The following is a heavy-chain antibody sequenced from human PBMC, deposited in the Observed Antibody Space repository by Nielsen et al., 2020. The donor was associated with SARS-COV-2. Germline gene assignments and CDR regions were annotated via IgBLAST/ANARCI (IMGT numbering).Heavy chain of an antibody. D-gene: IGHD3-16*01. Sequence: GESLKISCAASGFTFRNYGMHWVRQAPGKGLEWVAVIWYDGTNTYYTDSVKGRFTISRDTSKNTLFLQMNSLRAEDTAVYYCVRGLQVPNGLAHRWGQGTLVTVSS. V-gene: IGHV3-33*08. J-gene: IGHJ4*02. CDR2: IWYDGTNT. CDR3: VRGLQVPNGLAHR. CDR1: GFTFRNYG.